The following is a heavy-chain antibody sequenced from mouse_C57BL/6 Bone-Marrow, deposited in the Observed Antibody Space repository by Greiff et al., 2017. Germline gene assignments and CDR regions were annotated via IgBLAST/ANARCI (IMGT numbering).Heavy chain of an antibody. CDR3: TRGGSGWFAY. CDR2: IDPETGGT. CDR1: GYTFTDYE. J-gene: IGHJ3*01. Sequence: QVQLQQSGAELVRPGASVTLSCKASGYTFTDYEMHWVKQTPVHGLEWIGAIDPETGGTAYNQKFKGKAILTADKSSSTAYMELRSLTSEDSAVYYCTRGGSGWFAYWGRGTLVTVSA. V-gene: IGHV1-15*01. D-gene: IGHD1-1*01.